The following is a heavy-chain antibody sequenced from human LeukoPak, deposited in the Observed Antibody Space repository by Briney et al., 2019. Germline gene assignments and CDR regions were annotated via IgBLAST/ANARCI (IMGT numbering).Heavy chain of an antibody. V-gene: IGHV3-23*01. CDR3: AKYYNDSSGYFYYFDY. CDR2: SRGSGGDT. CDR1: GFTFSKNG. Sequence: PGGSLRLSCAASGFTFSKNGMSWVRQAPGKGLEWVSASRGSGGDTYYADSVKGRFTISRDNSKNMLYLQMNSLRAEGTAVYYCAKYYNDSSGYFYYFDYWGQGTLVTVSS. J-gene: IGHJ4*02. D-gene: IGHD3-22*01.